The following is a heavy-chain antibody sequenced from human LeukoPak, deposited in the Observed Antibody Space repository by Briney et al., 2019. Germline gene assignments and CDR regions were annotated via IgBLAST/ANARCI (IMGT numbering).Heavy chain of an antibody. Sequence: GASVKVSCKASGYTFTSYDINWVRQATGQGLEWMGWMNPNSGNTGYAQKFQGRVTMTRNTSISTAYMELSSLRSEDTAVYYCARGIRAPYYDFWSGYKYYHYGMDVWGQGTTVTVSS. CDR3: ARGIRAPYYDFWSGYKYYHYGMDV. D-gene: IGHD3-3*01. J-gene: IGHJ6*02. CDR1: GYTFTSYD. V-gene: IGHV1-8*01. CDR2: MNPNSGNT.